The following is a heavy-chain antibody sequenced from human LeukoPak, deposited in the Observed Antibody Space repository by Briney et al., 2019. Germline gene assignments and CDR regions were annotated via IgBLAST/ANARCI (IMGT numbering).Heavy chain of an antibody. CDR1: GFTFSNYW. J-gene: IGHJ4*02. CDR2: INSYGSIT. CDR3: VRGNYFDY. Sequence: GGSLRLSCAASGFTFSNYWMHCVRHTPGKGLVWVSHINSYGSITSYADSVKGRITISRDNAKNTLYLQMNSLRAEDTAVHYCVRGNYFDYWGQGTLVAVSS. V-gene: IGHV3-74*01.